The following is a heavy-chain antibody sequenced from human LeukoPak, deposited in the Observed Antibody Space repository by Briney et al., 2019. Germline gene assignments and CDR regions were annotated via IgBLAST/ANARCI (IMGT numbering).Heavy chain of an antibody. CDR3: ASSAVAGTKDQDAFDI. V-gene: IGHV3-48*01. D-gene: IGHD6-19*01. CDR2: ISSSSSTI. CDR1: GFTFSSYS. J-gene: IGHJ3*02. Sequence: GGSLRLSCAASGFTFSSYSMNWVRQAPGKGLEWVSYISSSSSTIYYADSVKGRFTISRDNAKNSLYLQMNSLRAEDTAVYYCASSAVAGTKDQDAFDIWGQGTMVTVSS.